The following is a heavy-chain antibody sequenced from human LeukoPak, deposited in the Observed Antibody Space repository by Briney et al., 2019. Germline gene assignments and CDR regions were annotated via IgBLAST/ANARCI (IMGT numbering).Heavy chain of an antibody. Sequence: GGSLRLSCAASGFTVSSNYMSWVRQAPGKGLEWVSVIYSGGSTYYADSVKGRFTISRDNSKNTLYLQMNSLRAEDTAVYYCARGGEMATIYGVAWESYYFDYWGQGTLVTVSS. V-gene: IGHV3-66*01. J-gene: IGHJ4*02. CDR2: IYSGGST. CDR3: ARGGEMATIYGVAWESYYFDY. D-gene: IGHD5-24*01. CDR1: GFTVSSNY.